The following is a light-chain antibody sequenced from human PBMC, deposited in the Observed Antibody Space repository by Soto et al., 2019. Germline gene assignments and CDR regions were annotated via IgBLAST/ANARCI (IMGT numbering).Light chain of an antibody. CDR3: QEYNNWWT. CDR1: QSVSSN. CDR2: GAS. V-gene: IGKV3-15*01. Sequence: EIVMTQSPATLSVSPGERATLSCRASQSVSSNLAWYQQKPGQAPRLLIYGASTRATGIPARFSGSGSGTEFSLTISSLQSEDLAVYYFQEYNNWWTFGQGTKVEIK. J-gene: IGKJ1*01.